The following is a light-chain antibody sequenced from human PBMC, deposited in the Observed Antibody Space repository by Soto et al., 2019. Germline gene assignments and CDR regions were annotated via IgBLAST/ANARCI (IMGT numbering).Light chain of an antibody. J-gene: IGKJ5*01. Sequence: EIVLTQSPGTLSLSPGERATLSCSASQSVSSSYLAWYHQKPGQAPRLLIYGASGRATGIPDRFSGSVSGTDFTLTISRLEPEDFAVYYCQQYGSSPPVNFGQGTRLEIK. V-gene: IGKV3-20*01. CDR1: QSVSSSY. CDR3: QQYGSSPPVN. CDR2: GAS.